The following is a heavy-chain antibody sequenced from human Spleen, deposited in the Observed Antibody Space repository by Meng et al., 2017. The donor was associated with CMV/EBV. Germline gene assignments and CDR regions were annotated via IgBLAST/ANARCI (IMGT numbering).Heavy chain of an antibody. V-gene: IGHV5-51*01. D-gene: IGHD3-22*01. CDR2: IYPGDSDT. CDR1: GYSFTSYW. J-gene: IGHJ4*02. CDR3: ARSSYYYDSSGYYPSY. Sequence: KVSCKGSGYSFTSYWIGWVRQMPGKGLEWMGIIYPGDSDTRYSPSFQGQVTISADKSISTAYLQWSSLKASDTAMYYCARSSYYYDSSGYYPSYWGQGTLVTVSS.